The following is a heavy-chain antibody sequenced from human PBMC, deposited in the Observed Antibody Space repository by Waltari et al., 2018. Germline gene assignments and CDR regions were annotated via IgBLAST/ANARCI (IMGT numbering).Heavy chain of an antibody. CDR2: VYQRGST. CDR3: ARGGGGYDKYYFDL. D-gene: IGHD5-12*01. CDR1: GGSTSRPYY. J-gene: IGHJ4*02. V-gene: IGHV4-30-4*01. Sequence: QVPLQESGPGPVKPSQTLTLPCTGSGGSTSRPYYWSWLRQYPGKGLEWIGYVYQRGSTLYNPTLNNRVTMSVDRSKNQFSLRLTSLTAADTAVYFCARGGGGYDKYYFDLWGQGTLVTVSS.